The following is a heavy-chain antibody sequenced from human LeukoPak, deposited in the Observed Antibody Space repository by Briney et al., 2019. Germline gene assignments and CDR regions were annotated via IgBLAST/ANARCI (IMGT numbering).Heavy chain of an antibody. CDR1: GFTFRSYA. D-gene: IGHD2-21*02. CDR2: ISYDGTNK. Sequence: PGGSLRLPCAASGFTFRSYAMHWVRQAPGKGLEWVAGISYDGTNKYYADSVKGRFTISRDNSKNTLYLQMNSLRTDDTAVYYCARESPACGEDCYFDYWGQGTLVTVSP. J-gene: IGHJ4*02. V-gene: IGHV3-30-3*01. CDR3: ARESPACGEDCYFDY.